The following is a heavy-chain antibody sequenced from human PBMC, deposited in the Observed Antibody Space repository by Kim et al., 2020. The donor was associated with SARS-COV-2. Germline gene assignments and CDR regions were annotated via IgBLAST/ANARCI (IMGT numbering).Heavy chain of an antibody. Sequence: GESLKISCMGSGYIFSNFWIGWVRQMPGEGLEWMGIIYAGDSDIRYSPSLQGQVTISVDKSISTAFLQWVSLKASDTAVYYCARSPRTAQGGFDVWGQGTMVTVSS. CDR2: IYAGDSDI. CDR1: GYIFSNFW. D-gene: IGHD5-18*01. CDR3: ARSPRTAQGGFDV. J-gene: IGHJ3*01. V-gene: IGHV5-51*01.